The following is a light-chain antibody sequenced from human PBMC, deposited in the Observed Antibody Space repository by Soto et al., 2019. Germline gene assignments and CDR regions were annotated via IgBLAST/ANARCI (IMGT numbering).Light chain of an antibody. Sequence: QSVLTQPPSVSAAPGQRVTISCSGSSSNIGNNYVSWYQQLPGTAPKLLIYDNTKPPSGIPDRFSGSKSGTSATLGITGLQTGDEADYYCGTWDDSLSAVFGGGTKLTVL. V-gene: IGLV1-51*01. CDR3: GTWDDSLSAV. CDR2: DNT. J-gene: IGLJ2*01. CDR1: SSNIGNNY.